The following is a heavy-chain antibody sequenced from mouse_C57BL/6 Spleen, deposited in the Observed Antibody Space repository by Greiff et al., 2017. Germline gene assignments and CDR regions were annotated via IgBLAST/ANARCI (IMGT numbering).Heavy chain of an antibody. CDR3: ARPYYYGSSSVYFDY. J-gene: IGHJ2*01. CDR2: IDPSDSET. Sequence: QVQLQQPGAELVRPGSSVKLSCKASGYTFTSYWMHWVKQRPIQGLEWIGNIDPSDSETHYNQKFKDKATLTVDKSSSTAYMQLSSLTSEDSAVYYCARPYYYGSSSVYFDYWGQGTTLTVSS. V-gene: IGHV1-52*01. CDR1: GYTFTSYW. D-gene: IGHD1-1*01.